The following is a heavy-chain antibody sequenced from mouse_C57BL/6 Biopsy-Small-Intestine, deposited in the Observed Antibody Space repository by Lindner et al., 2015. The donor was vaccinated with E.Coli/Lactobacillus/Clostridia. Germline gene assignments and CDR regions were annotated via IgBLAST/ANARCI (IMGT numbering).Heavy chain of an antibody. CDR2: ISAYNGNT. CDR3: ARDSSGWYYYYYGMDV. CDR1: GHTFTSYG. D-gene: IGHD1-1*01. J-gene: IGHJ1*01. V-gene: IGHV1-81*01. Sequence: SVKVSCKASGHTFTSYGISWVRQAPGQGLEWMGWISAYNGNTNYAQKLQGRVTMTTDTSTSTAYMELRSLRSDDTAVYYCARDSSGWYYYYYGMDVWGQGTTVTVSS.